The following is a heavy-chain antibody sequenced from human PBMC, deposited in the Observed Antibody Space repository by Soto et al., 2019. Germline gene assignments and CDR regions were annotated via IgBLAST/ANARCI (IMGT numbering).Heavy chain of an antibody. CDR3: ARRHYTNWFDP. V-gene: IGHV4-39*01. Sequence: SLTCTVSGGSISSSSYYWGWIRQPPGKGLEWIGSIYYSGNTYYNPSLKSRVTISVDTSKNRFSLKLSSVTAADTAVYYCARRHYTNWFDPWGQGTLVTVSS. CDR1: GGSISSSSYY. D-gene: IGHD2-8*01. J-gene: IGHJ5*02. CDR2: IYYSGNT.